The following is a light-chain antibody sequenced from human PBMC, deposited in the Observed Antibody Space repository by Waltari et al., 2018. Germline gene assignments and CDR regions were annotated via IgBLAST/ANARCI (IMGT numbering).Light chain of an antibody. V-gene: IGLV2-11*01. CDR3: CSYACSYTSL. CDR1: SSDVGGLHY. Sequence: QSALTQPRSVSGSPGQSVPIYCTGTSSDVGGLHYLSWYQQHPGKAPKLSIYEFSKRPSGVPDRFSGSKSVNTASLTISVLQAEDEADYYCCSYACSYTSLFGGWTKLTVL. J-gene: IGLJ2*01. CDR2: EFS.